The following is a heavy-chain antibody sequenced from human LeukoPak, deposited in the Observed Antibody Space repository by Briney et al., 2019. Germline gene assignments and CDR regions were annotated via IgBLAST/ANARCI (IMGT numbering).Heavy chain of an antibody. CDR2: ISYSGRT. V-gene: IGHV4-39*01. Sequence: PSETLSLTCTVSDGSISSNSYYWGWIRQPPGKGLEWIGSISYSGRTYYNPSLESRVTISVDASKNQFSLELNSVTAADTAVYYCARQSRATYPFKRFDYWGQGTLVTVSS. J-gene: IGHJ4*02. CDR1: DGSISSNSYY. CDR3: ARQSRATYPFKRFDY. D-gene: IGHD5-12*01.